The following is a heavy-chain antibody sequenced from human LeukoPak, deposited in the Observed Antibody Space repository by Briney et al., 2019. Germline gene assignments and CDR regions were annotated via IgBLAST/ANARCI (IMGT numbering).Heavy chain of an antibody. D-gene: IGHD6-13*01. J-gene: IGHJ4*02. Sequence: GSLRLSCAASEFTVSSSWMHWVRQAPGKGLVWVSRINGDGSTATYADSVKGRFTISRDNAKNTLYLQMNSLRAEDTAVYYCARASAAGDFDSWGQGTLVTVSS. CDR3: ARASAAGDFDS. CDR1: EFTVSSSW. V-gene: IGHV3-74*01. CDR2: INGDGSTA.